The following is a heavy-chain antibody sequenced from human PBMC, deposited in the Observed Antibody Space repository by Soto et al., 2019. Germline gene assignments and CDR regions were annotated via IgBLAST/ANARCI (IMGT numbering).Heavy chain of an antibody. CDR3: ASPRQGNYDFLSGYYALDY. Sequence: PSETLSLTCTVSGGSISSYYWSWIRQPPGKGLEWIGYIYYSGSTNYNPSLKSRVTISVDTSKNQFSLKLSSVTAADTAVYYCASPRQGNYDFLSGYYALDYWSQGTLVTVSS. V-gene: IGHV4-59*01. D-gene: IGHD3-3*01. CDR2: IYYSGST. CDR1: GGSISSYY. J-gene: IGHJ4*02.